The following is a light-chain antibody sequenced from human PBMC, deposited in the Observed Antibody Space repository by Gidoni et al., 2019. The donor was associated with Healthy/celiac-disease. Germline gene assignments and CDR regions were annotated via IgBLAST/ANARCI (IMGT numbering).Light chain of an antibody. J-gene: IGKJ3*01. CDR3: QQLNSYPQVFT. CDR1: QGISSY. V-gene: IGKV1-9*01. Sequence: IQLTQSPPSLSASVGDRVTITCRASQGISSYLAWYQQKPGKAPKLLIYAASTLQSGVPSRFSGSGSGTDFTRTISSLQPEDFATYYCQQLNSYPQVFTFGPGTKVDIK. CDR2: AAS.